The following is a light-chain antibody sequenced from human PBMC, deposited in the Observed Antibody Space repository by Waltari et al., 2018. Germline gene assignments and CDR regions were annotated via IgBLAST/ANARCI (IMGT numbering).Light chain of an antibody. J-gene: IGKJ1*01. Sequence: EIVLTQSPGTLSLSPGARATLSCSASQSVSRTLAWYQQKPGQAPRLLIYGASTRATGIPERFSGGGSGTDFSLTISRLEPEDFAVYYCQHYVSLPATFGQGTKVEIK. CDR3: QHYVSLPAT. V-gene: IGKV3-20*01. CDR1: QSVSRT. CDR2: GAS.